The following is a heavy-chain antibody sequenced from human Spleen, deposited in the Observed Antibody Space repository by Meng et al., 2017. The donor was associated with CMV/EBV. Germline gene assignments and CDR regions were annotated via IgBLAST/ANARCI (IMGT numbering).Heavy chain of an antibody. V-gene: IGHV1-2*02. CDR1: GYTFTGYY. D-gene: IGHD3-16*01. CDR3: ARDLTYGTGDYLDY. CDR2: INPNSGGT. J-gene: IGHJ4*02. Sequence: SVKVSCKASGYTFTGYYMHWVRQAPGQGLEWMGWINPNSGGTNYAQKFQGRVTMTRDTSISTAYMELSRLRSDDTAVYYCARDLTYGTGDYLDYWGQGTLVTVSS.